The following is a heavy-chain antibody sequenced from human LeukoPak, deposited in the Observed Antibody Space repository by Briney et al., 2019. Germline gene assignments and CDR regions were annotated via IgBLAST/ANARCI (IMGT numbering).Heavy chain of an antibody. CDR2: IIPIFGTA. D-gene: IGHD5/OR15-5a*01. CDR1: GGTFSSYA. Sequence: ASVKVSCKASGGTFSSYAISWVRQAPGQGLEWMGGIIPIFGTANYAQKLQGRVTMTTDTSTSTAYMELRSLRSDDTAVFYCARGGLPIVWYYFDYWGQGTLVTVSS. J-gene: IGHJ4*02. CDR3: ARGGLPIVWYYFDY. V-gene: IGHV1-69*05.